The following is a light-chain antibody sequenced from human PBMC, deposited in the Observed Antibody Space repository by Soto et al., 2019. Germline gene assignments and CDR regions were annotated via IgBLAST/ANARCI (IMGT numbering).Light chain of an antibody. CDR3: QQSYTLSPLT. V-gene: IGKV1-39*01. Sequence: IQMTQSPSSLSASVGDRVTITCQASQDINNYLNWYQHKPGKAPKVLISAASNLQSGVPSRFSGSGSGTVFTLTISSLQPEDFATYFCQQSYTLSPLTFGGRTKVDI. CDR2: AAS. J-gene: IGKJ4*01. CDR1: QDINNY.